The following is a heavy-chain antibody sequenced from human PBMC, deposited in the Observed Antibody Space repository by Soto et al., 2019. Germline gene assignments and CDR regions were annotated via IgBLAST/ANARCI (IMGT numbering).Heavy chain of an antibody. V-gene: IGHV1-18*01. CDR3: ARQNSSNNYCGLDV. CDR1: GYTFTSYG. Sequence: ASVKVSCKASGYTFTSYGISWVRQAPGQGLEWMGWISAYNGNTNYAQKLQGRVTMTTDTSTSTAYMELRSLRSDDTAVYYCARQNSSNNYCGLDVWGQGTTVTVSS. D-gene: IGHD1-7*01. J-gene: IGHJ6*02. CDR2: ISAYNGNT.